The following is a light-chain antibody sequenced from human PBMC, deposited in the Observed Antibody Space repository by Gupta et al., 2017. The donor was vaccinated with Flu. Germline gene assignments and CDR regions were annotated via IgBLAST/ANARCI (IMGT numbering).Light chain of an antibody. CDR1: NIRSKT. J-gene: IGLJ3*02. CDR2: DDS. CDR3: QVWDSGSDFWV. V-gene: IGLV3-21*02. Sequence: QTARITCGGDNIRSKTVHWYQQKPGQAPVLFVSDDSARPSGIPERFSGSNSGDTATLTISRVGDGDEADYYCQVWDSGSDFWVFGGGTKLTVL.